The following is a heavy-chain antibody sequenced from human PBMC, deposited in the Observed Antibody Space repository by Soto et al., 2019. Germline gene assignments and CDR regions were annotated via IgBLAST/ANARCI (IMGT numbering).Heavy chain of an antibody. J-gene: IGHJ2*01. Sequence: QVQLQESGPGLVKPSETLSLTCTVSGGSISSYYWSWIRQPAGKGLEWIGRIYTSGSTNYNPSLKSRVTMSVDTSKNQFSLKLSSVTAADTAVYYCARARFTTYYYDSSGYYSYWYFDLWGRGTLVTVSS. CDR3: ARARFTTYYYDSSGYYSYWYFDL. CDR2: IYTSGST. D-gene: IGHD3-22*01. CDR1: GGSISSYY. V-gene: IGHV4-4*07.